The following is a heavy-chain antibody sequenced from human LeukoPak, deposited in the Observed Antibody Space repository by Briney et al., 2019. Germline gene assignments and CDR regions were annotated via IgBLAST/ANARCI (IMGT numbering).Heavy chain of an antibody. CDR1: GYTFTGYY. V-gene: IGHV1-2*02. J-gene: IGHJ6*03. CDR3: ARGAWELLYYYMDV. CDR2: INPNSGGT. D-gene: IGHD1-26*01. Sequence: GASVKVSCKAPGYTFTGYYMHWVRQAPGQGLEWMGWINPNSGGTNYAQKFQGRVTMARDTSISTAYMELSRLRSDDTAVYYCARGAWELLYYYMDVWGKGTTVTVSS.